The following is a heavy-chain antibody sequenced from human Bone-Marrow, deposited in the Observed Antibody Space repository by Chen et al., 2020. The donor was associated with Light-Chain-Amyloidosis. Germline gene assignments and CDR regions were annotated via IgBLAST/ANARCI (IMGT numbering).Heavy chain of an antibody. CDR1: GYAFTTYY. D-gene: IGHD3-22*01. CDR3: ARKNSAYDYDNDGYWGLDH. J-gene: IGHJ5*02. Sequence: QVQLVQSGAEVKKPGASVKVSCKASGYAFTTYYMYWVRQAPGQGLEYMGIIKPSGGGTMYAQKFQDRVTMTRDTSTSTVYMELSSLRFEDTAVYYCARKNSAYDYDNDGYWGLDHWGRGTLITVSP. CDR2: IKPSGGGT. V-gene: IGHV1-46*01.